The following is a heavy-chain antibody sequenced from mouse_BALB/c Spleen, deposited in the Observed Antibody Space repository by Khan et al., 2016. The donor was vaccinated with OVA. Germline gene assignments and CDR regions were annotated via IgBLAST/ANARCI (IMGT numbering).Heavy chain of an antibody. CDR2: IDPANGDA. J-gene: IGHJ3*01. CDR1: GFNIKDTY. Sequence: VQLQQSGAELVRPGASVKLSCTASGFNIKDTYMHWVKQRPEQGLEWIGRIDPANGDAKYDPKFQDKATMPTDTSSNTAYLQLRSLTAEDTAVYYCATLYGNPLAYWGQGTLVTVSA. D-gene: IGHD2-1*01. V-gene: IGHV14-3*02. CDR3: ATLYGNPLAY.